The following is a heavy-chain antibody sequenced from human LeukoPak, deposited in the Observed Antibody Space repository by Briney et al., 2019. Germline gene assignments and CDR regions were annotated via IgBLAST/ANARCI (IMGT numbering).Heavy chain of an antibody. D-gene: IGHD2-2*01. CDR2: ISGSGGST. Sequence: GGSLRLSCATSGFTYCSCVMAWVRQAPGKGLEWVSSISGSGGSTYYADSVKGRFTISRVNSMNTLYLQMNSLTAEDTAVYYCANRHCSSIHCYAFDYGGKGPLVTVS. CDR3: ANRHCSSIHCYAFDY. CDR1: GFTYCSCV. J-gene: IGHJ4*02. V-gene: IGHV3-23*01.